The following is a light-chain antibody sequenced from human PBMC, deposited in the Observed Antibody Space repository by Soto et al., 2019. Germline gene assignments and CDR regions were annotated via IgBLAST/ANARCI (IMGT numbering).Light chain of an antibody. Sequence: SVLTQPASVSGSPGQSITISCTGTSSDVGGYNYVSWYQQHPGKAPKLMIYEVSNRPSGVSNRFSGSKSGNTASLTISGLQAEDEADYYCSSYTSSSAYVFGPGTTVTV. J-gene: IGLJ1*01. CDR2: EVS. CDR3: SSYTSSSAYV. V-gene: IGLV2-14*01. CDR1: SSDVGGYNY.